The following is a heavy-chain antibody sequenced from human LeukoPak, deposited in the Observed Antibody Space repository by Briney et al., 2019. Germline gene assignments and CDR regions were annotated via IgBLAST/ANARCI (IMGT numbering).Heavy chain of an antibody. CDR3: ARLSVAAAGT. J-gene: IGHJ3*01. CDR2: IYHSGST. CDR1: GYSISSGYY. D-gene: IGHD6-13*01. Sequence: SETLSLTCAVSGYSISSGYYWGWIRQPPGKGLEWIGSIYHSGSTYYNPSLKSRVTISVDTSKNQFSLKLSSVTAAHTAVYYCARLSVAAAGTWGQGTMVTVSS. V-gene: IGHV4-38-2*01.